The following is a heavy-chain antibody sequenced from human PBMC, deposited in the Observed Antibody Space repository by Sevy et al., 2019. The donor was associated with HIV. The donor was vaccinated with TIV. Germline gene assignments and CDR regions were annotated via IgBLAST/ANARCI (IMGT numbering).Heavy chain of an antibody. J-gene: IGHJ3*02. CDR3: TTLEWEADAFDI. Sequence: GGSLRLSCAASGFTFSNAWMSWVRQAPGKGLEWVGRIKSKTDGGTTDYAAPVKGRFTISRDDSKNTLYLQMNSLKTEDTAVYYCTTLEWEADAFDIWGQRTMVTVSS. D-gene: IGHD1-26*01. CDR1: GFTFSNAW. V-gene: IGHV3-15*01. CDR2: IKSKTDGGTT.